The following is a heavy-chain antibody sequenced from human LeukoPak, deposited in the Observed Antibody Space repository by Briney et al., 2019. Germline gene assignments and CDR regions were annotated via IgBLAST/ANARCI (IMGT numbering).Heavy chain of an antibody. CDR1: GGSISSYY. CDR3: ASHQLLNPSYFDY. D-gene: IGHD1-1*01. V-gene: IGHV4-59*08. Sequence: SETLSFTCTVSGGSISSYYWSWIRQPPGKGLEWIGYIYYSGSTNYNPSLKSRVTISVDTSKNQFSLKLSSVTAADTAVYYCASHQLLNPSYFDYWGQGTLVTVSS. J-gene: IGHJ4*02. CDR2: IYYSGST.